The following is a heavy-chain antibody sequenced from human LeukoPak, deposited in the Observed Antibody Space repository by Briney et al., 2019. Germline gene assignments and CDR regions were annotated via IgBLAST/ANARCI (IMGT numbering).Heavy chain of an antibody. CDR2: ISGSGGST. CDR1: GFTFSSYA. CDR3: TTGPYDSSGYFDY. J-gene: IGHJ4*02. Sequence: GGSLRLSCAASGFTFSSYAMHWVRQAPGKGLEWVSAISGSGGSTYYADSVKGRFTISRDNAKNSLYLQMNSLKTEDTAVYYCTTGPYDSSGYFDYWGQGTLVTVSS. V-gene: IGHV3-23*01. D-gene: IGHD3-22*01.